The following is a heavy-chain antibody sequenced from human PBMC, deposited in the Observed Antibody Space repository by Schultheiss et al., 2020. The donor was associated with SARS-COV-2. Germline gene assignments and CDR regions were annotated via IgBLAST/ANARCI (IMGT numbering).Heavy chain of an antibody. J-gene: IGHJ6*02. CDR3: ATDSSSSGWYFRYGMDV. Sequence: GGSLRLSCAASGFTFSSYAMHWVRQAPGKGLEWVAVIWYDGSNKYYANSVKGRFTISRDNSKNTLYLQMNSLRAEDTAVYYCATDSSSSGWYFRYGMDVWGQGTTVTVSS. D-gene: IGHD6-19*01. CDR1: GFTFSSYA. CDR2: IWYDGSNK. V-gene: IGHV3-30*04.